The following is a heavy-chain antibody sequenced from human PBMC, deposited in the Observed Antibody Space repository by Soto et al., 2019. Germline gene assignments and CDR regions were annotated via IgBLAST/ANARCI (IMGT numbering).Heavy chain of an antibody. D-gene: IGHD3-16*02. Sequence: QITLKESGPTLVKPTQTLTLTCTFTGFSLSTSGVGVGWIRQPPGEALEWLALIYWDDAKRYSPSLKSRLTITKDTTKTQVVLKMTNMDPVDTATYYCAHKTMITFGGVIVTAFDIWSQGTMVTVSA. V-gene: IGHV2-5*02. CDR3: AHKTMITFGGVIVTAFDI. J-gene: IGHJ3*02. CDR1: GFSLSTSGVG. CDR2: IYWDDAK.